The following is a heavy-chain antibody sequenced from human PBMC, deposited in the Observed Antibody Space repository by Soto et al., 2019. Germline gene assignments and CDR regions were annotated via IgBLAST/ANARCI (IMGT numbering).Heavy chain of an antibody. J-gene: IGHJ6*02. CDR1: GGTFSNYG. V-gene: IGHV1-69*12. CDR3: ARGEREYEGSGYDQGQV. Sequence: QVQLVQSGAEVKKPGSSVKVSCKSSGGTFSNYGFSWVRQAPGQGLECMGVIVPIFGAEHPQKFQGRVTITADESTNPVFMELRGLRSEDTAVYDWARGEREYEGSGYDQGQVWGQGTTVTVSS. D-gene: IGHD5-12*01. CDR2: IVPIFGA.